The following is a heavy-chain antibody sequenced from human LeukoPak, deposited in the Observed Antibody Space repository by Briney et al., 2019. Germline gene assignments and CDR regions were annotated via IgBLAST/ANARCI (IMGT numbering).Heavy chain of an antibody. CDR2: ISGSGGST. CDR3: AKNPSGSGRFDP. D-gene: IGHD3-10*01. Sequence: GGSLRLSCAASGFTFSSHAMSWVRQAPGKGLEWVSAISGSGGSTYYADSVKGRFTISRDNSKNTLYLQMNSLRAEDTAVYYCAKNPSGSGRFDPWGQGTLVTVSS. J-gene: IGHJ5*02. CDR1: GFTFSSHA. V-gene: IGHV3-23*01.